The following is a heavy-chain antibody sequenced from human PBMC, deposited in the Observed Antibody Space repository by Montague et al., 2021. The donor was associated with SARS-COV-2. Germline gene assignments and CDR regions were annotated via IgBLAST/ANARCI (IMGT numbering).Heavy chain of an antibody. CDR3: ARVFDVYGSSSYIFHN. V-gene: IGHV4-59*01. CDR1: FGSISTYY. CDR2: IFYNGST. D-gene: IGHD3-10*01. Sequence: SESLSLTCTVSFGSISTYYWSWIRQPPGKGLEWIGFIFYNGSTKYNPSLKRRVSISLDTSKNQFSLKLSSVTAADTAVYYCARVFDVYGSSSYIFHNWGQGTLVTVSS. J-gene: IGHJ4*02.